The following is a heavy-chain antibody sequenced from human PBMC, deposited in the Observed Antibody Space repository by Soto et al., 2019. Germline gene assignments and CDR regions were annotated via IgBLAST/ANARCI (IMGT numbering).Heavy chain of an antibody. Sequence: EVQLLESGGDLVQPGGSLRLSCAASGFTFGSYAMTWVRTSPGKGLEWVSSTIGSGGSTYYADSVKGRFTISRDNSRNTLDLKETSLRAEDTAVYYCAKRSCSELYCPFDKWGQGTLVTVSS. V-gene: IGHV3-23*01. CDR1: GFTFGSYA. CDR2: TIGSGGST. CDR3: AKRSCSELYCPFDK. D-gene: IGHD2-8*02. J-gene: IGHJ4*02.